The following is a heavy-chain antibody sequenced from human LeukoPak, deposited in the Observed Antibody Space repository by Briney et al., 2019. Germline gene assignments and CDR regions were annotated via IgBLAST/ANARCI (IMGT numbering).Heavy chain of an antibody. CDR1: GYSISSAYY. V-gene: IGHV4-38-2*01. Sequence: SETLSLTCAVSGYSISSAYYWGWIRQPPGKGLEWIGSIYYSGSTYYNPSLKSRVTISVDTSKNQFSLKLSSVTAADTAVYYCARQYYGLKKFDYWGQGTLVTVSS. D-gene: IGHD3-10*01. J-gene: IGHJ4*02. CDR3: ARQYYGLKKFDY. CDR2: IYYSGST.